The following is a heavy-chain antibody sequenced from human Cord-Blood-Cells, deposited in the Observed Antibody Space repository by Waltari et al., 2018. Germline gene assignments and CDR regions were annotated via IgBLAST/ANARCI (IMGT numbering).Heavy chain of an antibody. J-gene: IGHJ4*02. Sequence: QVQLQESGPGLVKPSGTLSLTCAVSGGSISSSNWWSWVRQPPGKGLEGIGEIYHSGSTNYNPSLKSRSTISVDKSKNQFSLKLSSVTAADTAVYYCARDLGGGYYYFDYWGQGTLVTVSS. CDR1: GGSISSSNW. CDR2: IYHSGST. CDR3: ARDLGGGYYYFDY. D-gene: IGHD3-22*01. V-gene: IGHV4-4*02.